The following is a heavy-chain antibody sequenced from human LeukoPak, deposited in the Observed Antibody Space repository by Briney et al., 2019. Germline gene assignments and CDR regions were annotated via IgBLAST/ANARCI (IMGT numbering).Heavy chain of an antibody. V-gene: IGHV4-39*01. CDR2: IYYTGST. CDR1: GSSITSVSHY. J-gene: IGHJ4*02. Sequence: PETLSLTCTISGSSITSVSHYWGWIRQPPGKGLEWIGDIYYTGSTYYSPSLRSRVTMSVHTSENQFSLRLNSVTAVDTAVYYCARRWGNIVGVTYEYWGQGTLVTVSS. CDR3: ARRWGNIVGVTYEY. D-gene: IGHD3-16*01.